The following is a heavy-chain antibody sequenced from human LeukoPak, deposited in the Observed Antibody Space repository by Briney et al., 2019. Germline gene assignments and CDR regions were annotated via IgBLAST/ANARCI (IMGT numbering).Heavy chain of an antibody. J-gene: IGHJ6*03. V-gene: IGHV3-23*01. Sequence: ASVKVSCKASGGTFSSYAISWVRQAPGKGLEWVSAISGSGSSTYYADSVRGRFTISRDNSKNTLYLQMNSLRAEDTAVYYCARGTFGVVIRYYYYYMDVWGKGTTVTVSS. D-gene: IGHD3-3*01. CDR3: ARGTFGVVIRYYYYYMDV. CDR2: ISGSGSST. CDR1: GGTFSSYA.